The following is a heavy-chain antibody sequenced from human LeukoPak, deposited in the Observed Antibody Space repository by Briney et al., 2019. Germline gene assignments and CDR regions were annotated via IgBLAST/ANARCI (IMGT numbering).Heavy chain of an antibody. CDR2: FKSKADGGTT. V-gene: IGHV3-15*01. D-gene: IGHD2/OR15-2a*01. CDR3: VNEYHGALDI. J-gene: IGHJ3*02. CDR1: GFTFSSYS. Sequence: GGSLRLSCAASGFTFSSYSMNWVRQAPGRGLEWIGLFKSKADGGTTDYAAPVKDRFTLSRDDSKSTLYLHMNSLKIEDTAVYYCVNEYHGALDIWGQGTMVTVSS.